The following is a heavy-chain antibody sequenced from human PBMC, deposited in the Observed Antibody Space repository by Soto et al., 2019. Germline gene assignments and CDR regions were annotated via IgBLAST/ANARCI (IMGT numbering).Heavy chain of an antibody. CDR3: ARGIAARLFFWFDP. J-gene: IGHJ5*02. V-gene: IGHV1-46*01. CDR1: GYANTSYS. CDR2: INPSGGST. Sequence: ASVKASWKASGYANTSYSMHWLRQAPGQGLEWMGIINPSGGSTSYAQKFQGRVTMTRDTSTSTVYMELSSLRSEDTAVYYCARGIAARLFFWFDPWGQGTLVTVSS. D-gene: IGHD6-6*01.